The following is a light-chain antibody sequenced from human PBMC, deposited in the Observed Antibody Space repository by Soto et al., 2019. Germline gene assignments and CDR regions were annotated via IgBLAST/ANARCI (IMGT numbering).Light chain of an antibody. CDR2: EVT. CDR1: SSDVGGYNY. Sequence: QSALTQPPSASGSPGQSVTISCTGTSSDVGGYNYVSWYQQHPGKAPKLMIYEVTKRPSGVSDRFSGSKPGNPASLTDSGLQAEEEADYYYSSYAASNSVAVFGTGTKLTVL. V-gene: IGLV2-8*01. J-gene: IGLJ1*01. CDR3: SSYAASNSVAV.